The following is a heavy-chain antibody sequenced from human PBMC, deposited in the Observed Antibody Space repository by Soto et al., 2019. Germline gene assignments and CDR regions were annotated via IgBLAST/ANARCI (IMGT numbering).Heavy chain of an antibody. J-gene: IGHJ4*02. Sequence: EVQRVESGGGMIQPGRSLRLSCAASGFTFDDYAMHWVRQAPGKGLEWVSGISWNSGSRGYADSMKGRFTISRDNAKHSLYLQMNSLRAEDTALYYCAKDGVATISYFDSWGQGTLVTVSS. D-gene: IGHD5-12*01. CDR3: AKDGVATISYFDS. CDR1: GFTFDDYA. V-gene: IGHV3-9*01. CDR2: ISWNSGSR.